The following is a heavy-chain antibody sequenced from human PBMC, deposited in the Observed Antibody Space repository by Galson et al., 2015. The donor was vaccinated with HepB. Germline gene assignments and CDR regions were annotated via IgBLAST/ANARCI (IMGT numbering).Heavy chain of an antibody. CDR3: ARDSVSVTKDY. J-gene: IGHJ4*02. CDR1: GFTVSSNY. V-gene: IGHV3-66*01. D-gene: IGHD4-17*01. CDR2: IYSGGNT. Sequence: SLRLSCAASGFTVSSNYMTWVRQAPGKGLEWVSVIYSGGNTYYADSVKGRFTISRDNSKNTLYLQMNSLRAEDTAVYYCARDSVSVTKDYWGQGTLVTVSS.